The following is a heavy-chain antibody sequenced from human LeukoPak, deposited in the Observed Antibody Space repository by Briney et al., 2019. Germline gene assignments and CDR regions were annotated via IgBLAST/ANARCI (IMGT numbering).Heavy chain of an antibody. CDR2: ISGSGGST. CDR3: VTGGHWLRD. D-gene: IGHD5-12*01. J-gene: IGHJ4*02. Sequence: GGSLRLSCAASGFTFSSYAMSWVRQAPGKGLEWVSAISGSGGSTYYADSVKGRFTISRDNSKNTLYLQMNSLKTEDSALYYCVTGGHWLRDWGQGTLVTVSS. V-gene: IGHV3-23*01. CDR1: GFTFSSYA.